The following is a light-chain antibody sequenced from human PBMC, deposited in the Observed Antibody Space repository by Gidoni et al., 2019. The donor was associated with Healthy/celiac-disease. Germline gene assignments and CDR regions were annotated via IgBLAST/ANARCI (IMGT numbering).Light chain of an antibody. CDR1: QSVSSN. CDR3: QQYNNWPIT. V-gene: IGKV3-15*01. Sequence: EIVMTPSPSTLSVSPGERATLSCRASQSVSSNLAGYQQKPGQAPRLLIYGASTRATGIPARFSGSGSGTEFTLTISSLQSEDFAVYYCQQYNNWPITFGQGTRLEIK. J-gene: IGKJ5*01. CDR2: GAS.